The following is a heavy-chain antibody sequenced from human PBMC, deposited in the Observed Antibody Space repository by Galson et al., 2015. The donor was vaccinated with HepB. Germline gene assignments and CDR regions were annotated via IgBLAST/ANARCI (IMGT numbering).Heavy chain of an antibody. Sequence: ETLSLTCTVSGGSISSGSYYWSWIRQPPGKGLEWIGYIYYSGSTNYNPSLKSRVTISVDTSKNQFSLKLSSVTAADTAVYYCARAPITIFGVATDFDYWGQGTLVTVSS. D-gene: IGHD3-3*01. CDR2: IYYSGST. J-gene: IGHJ4*02. CDR1: GGSISSGSYY. CDR3: ARAPITIFGVATDFDY. V-gene: IGHV4-61*01.